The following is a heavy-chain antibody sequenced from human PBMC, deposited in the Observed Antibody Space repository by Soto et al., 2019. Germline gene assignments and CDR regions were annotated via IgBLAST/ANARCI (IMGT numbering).Heavy chain of an antibody. D-gene: IGHD3-3*01. CDR3: ARLRFLGYYGMDV. Sequence: QVQLVQSGAEVKKPGASVKVSCKASGYTFSTYYLHWVRQASGQGLEWMGVINPNGGATSYAQKLQGRVTMTRDTSTNTVYMELRSLRSEDTAIYYCARLRFLGYYGMDVWGQGTTVTVSS. CDR1: GYTFSTYY. J-gene: IGHJ6*02. CDR2: INPNGGAT. V-gene: IGHV1-46*04.